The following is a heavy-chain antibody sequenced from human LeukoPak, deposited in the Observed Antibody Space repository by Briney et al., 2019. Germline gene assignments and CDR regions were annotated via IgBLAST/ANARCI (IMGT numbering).Heavy chain of an antibody. Sequence: GGSLRLSCAASGFTFSSYEMNWVRQAPGKGLEWVSYISSSGSTIYYADSVKGRFTIYRDNAKNSLYLQMNSLRAEDTAVYYCARDRYCSSTSCYPDYFDYWGQGTLVTVSS. CDR2: ISSSGSTI. CDR1: GFTFSSYE. CDR3: ARDRYCSSTSCYPDYFDY. V-gene: IGHV3-48*03. J-gene: IGHJ4*02. D-gene: IGHD2-2*01.